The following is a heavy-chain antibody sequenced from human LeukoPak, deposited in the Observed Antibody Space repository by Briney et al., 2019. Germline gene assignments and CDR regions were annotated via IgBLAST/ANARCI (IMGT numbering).Heavy chain of an antibody. J-gene: IGHJ5*02. CDR3: ARQAYSSNLGWFDP. D-gene: IGHD6-13*01. V-gene: IGHV4-39*01. CDR1: GGSITTSSYY. CDR2: IYYSGST. Sequence: SETLSLTCTVSGGSITTSSYYWGWIRQPPGKGLEWIGIIYYSGSTYYNPSLKSRVTISVDTSKNQFSLKLSSVTAADTAVYYCARQAYSSNLGWFDPWGQGTLVTVSS.